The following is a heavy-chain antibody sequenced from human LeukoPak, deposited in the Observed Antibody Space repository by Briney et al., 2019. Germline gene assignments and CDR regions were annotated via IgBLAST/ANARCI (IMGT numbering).Heavy chain of an antibody. V-gene: IGHV3-23*01. CDR3: AKEKTRGYSIDAFDI. J-gene: IGHJ3*02. Sequence: GGALRLSCPACGFTFSDYAMSGLRQAPGKGLDGVAGISGGGSGTYYADSVKGHFSISRDNNKNTLYLQKNSLRAEDTAIYYCAKEKTRGYSIDAFDIWGQGTMVTVSS. D-gene: IGHD6-13*01. CDR1: GFTFSDYA. CDR2: ISGGGSGT.